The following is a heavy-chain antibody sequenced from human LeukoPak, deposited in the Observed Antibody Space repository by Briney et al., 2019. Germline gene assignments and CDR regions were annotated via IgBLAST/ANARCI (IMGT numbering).Heavy chain of an antibody. J-gene: IGHJ4*02. Sequence: ASVKVSCKASGYTFSGYYMHWVRQAPGQGLEWVGWINPNSGGTNYAQKFQGRVTMTRDTSISTAYMGLSRLLSGDTAVYYCARDTSIAAFDYWGQGTLVTVSS. CDR1: GYTFSGYY. V-gene: IGHV1-2*02. CDR2: INPNSGGT. CDR3: ARDTSIAAFDY. D-gene: IGHD2-2*01.